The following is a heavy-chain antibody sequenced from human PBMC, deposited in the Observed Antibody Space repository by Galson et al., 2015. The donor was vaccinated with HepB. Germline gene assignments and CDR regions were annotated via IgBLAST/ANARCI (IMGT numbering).Heavy chain of an antibody. J-gene: IGHJ5*01. D-gene: IGHD2-2*01. CDR2: INPSSGRT. CDR3: ARAVVPAAPSDS. Sequence: SVKVSCKASPYTFTNYYIHWVRQAPGQGLHWVGWINPSSGRTNYAPSLQDRVAMTRDTSIKTVYMELSSLKFDDSAICFCARAVVPAAPSDSWGQGTLVTVSS. CDR1: PYTFTNYY. V-gene: IGHV1-2*02.